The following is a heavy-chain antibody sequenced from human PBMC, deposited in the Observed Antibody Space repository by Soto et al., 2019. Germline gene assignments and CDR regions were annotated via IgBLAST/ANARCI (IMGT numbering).Heavy chain of an antibody. Sequence: GGSLRLSCAASRFTFSSYAMHWVRQAPGKGLEWVAVISYDGNNKYYADSVKGRVTISRDNSKNTLYVQMNSLRGEDTAVYYCARGPSSLTRFDYWGQGTLVTSPQ. CDR1: RFTFSSYA. V-gene: IGHV3-30-3*01. J-gene: IGHJ4*02. D-gene: IGHD2-2*01. CDR3: ARGPSSLTRFDY. CDR2: ISYDGNNK.